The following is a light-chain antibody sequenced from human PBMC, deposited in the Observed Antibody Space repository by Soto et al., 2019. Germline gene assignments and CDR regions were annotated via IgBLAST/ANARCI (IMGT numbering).Light chain of an antibody. J-gene: IGLJ3*02. CDR1: TGAVTSGHY. Sequence: QAVVTQESSLTVSPGGTVTLTCSSSTGAVTSGHYPYWFQQKPGQAPRTLIYDTSNKHSWTPARFSGSLLGGKAALTLSGAQPEDEAEYYCLLSYSGARQVFGGGTKLTVL. CDR2: DTS. CDR3: LLSYSGARQV. V-gene: IGLV7-46*01.